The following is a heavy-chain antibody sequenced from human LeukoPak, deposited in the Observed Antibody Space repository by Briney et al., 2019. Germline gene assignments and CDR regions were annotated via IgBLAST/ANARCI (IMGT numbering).Heavy chain of an antibody. CDR3: ARGRRSPKLLWFGELFQYYFDY. V-gene: IGHV1-2*02. D-gene: IGHD3-10*01. CDR1: GYIFTGYY. J-gene: IGHJ4*02. CDR2: INPNSGDT. Sequence: ASVKVSCKASGYIFTGYYMHWVRQAPGQGLEWMGWINPNSGDTNYAQKFQGRVTMTRDTSISTAYMELSSLRSEDTAVYYCARGRRSPKLLWFGELFQYYFDYWGQGTLVTVSS.